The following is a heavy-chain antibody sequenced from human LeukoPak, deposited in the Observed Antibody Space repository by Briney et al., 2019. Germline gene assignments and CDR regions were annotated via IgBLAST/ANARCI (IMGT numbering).Heavy chain of an antibody. Sequence: GGSLRLSCAASGFAFSNPGMHWVRQAPGKGLEWVAFIRNDGRDRYYPESVKGRFTISRDNSKNTLYLQMDSLRGDDTAVYYCARDRGGGSCNFDYWGQGTVVTVSS. J-gene: IGHJ4*02. CDR1: GFAFSNPG. D-gene: IGHD2-15*01. CDR2: IRNDGRDR. CDR3: ARDRGGGSCNFDY. V-gene: IGHV3-30*02.